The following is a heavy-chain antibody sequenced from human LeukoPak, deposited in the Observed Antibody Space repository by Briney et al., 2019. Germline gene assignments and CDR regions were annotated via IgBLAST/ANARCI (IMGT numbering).Heavy chain of an antibody. D-gene: IGHD3-10*01. V-gene: IGHV3-30*18. CDR2: ISYDGSNK. J-gene: IGHJ6*02. CDR1: GFTFSSYG. Sequence: PGRSLRLSCAASGFTFSSYGMHWVRQAPGKGLEWVAVISYDGSNKYYADSVKGRFTISRDNSKNTLYLQMNSLRAEDTAVYYCAKAFFPWFGFYGMDVWGQGTTVTVSS. CDR3: AKAFFPWFGFYGMDV.